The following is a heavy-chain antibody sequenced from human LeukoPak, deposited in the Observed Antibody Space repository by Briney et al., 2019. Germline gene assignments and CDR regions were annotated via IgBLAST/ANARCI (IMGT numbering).Heavy chain of an antibody. CDR1: GGSISSGSYY. CDR2: IYTSGST. V-gene: IGHV4-61*02. J-gene: IGHJ4*02. CDR3: ARADREDLDVGAHYY. D-gene: IGHD1-26*01. Sequence: SQTLSLTCTVSGGSISSGSYYWSWIRQPAGKGLEWIGRIYTSGSTNYNPSLKSRVTISYTSKNQFSLKLSSVTAADTAVYYCARADREDLDVGAHYYWGQGTLVTVSS.